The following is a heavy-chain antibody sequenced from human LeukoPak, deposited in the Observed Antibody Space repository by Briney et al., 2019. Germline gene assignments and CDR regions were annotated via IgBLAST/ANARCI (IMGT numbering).Heavy chain of an antibody. J-gene: IGHJ4*02. Sequence: PGGSLRLSCAASGFTFSSYGMSWVRQAPGKGLEWVSAISGSGGSTYYADSVNGRFTISRDNSKNTLYLQMNSLRAEDTAVYYCANHDYGDPKYYFDYWGQGTLVTVSS. CDR1: GFTFSSYG. D-gene: IGHD4-17*01. V-gene: IGHV3-23*01. CDR3: ANHDYGDPKYYFDY. CDR2: ISGSGGST.